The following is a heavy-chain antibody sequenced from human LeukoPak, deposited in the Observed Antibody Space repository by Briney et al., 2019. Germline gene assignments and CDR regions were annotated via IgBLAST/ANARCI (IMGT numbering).Heavy chain of an antibody. Sequence: GGSLRLSCAASGFTVSSNYMSWVRQAPGKGLEWVSVIFSGGSTYCADSVKGRFTISRDNSKNTLYLQMNSLRAEDTAVYYCARGGGYSNGLLDIWGQGTMVTVSS. V-gene: IGHV3-53*01. CDR1: GFTVSSNY. J-gene: IGHJ3*02. D-gene: IGHD4-11*01. CDR3: ARGGGYSNGLLDI. CDR2: IFSGGST.